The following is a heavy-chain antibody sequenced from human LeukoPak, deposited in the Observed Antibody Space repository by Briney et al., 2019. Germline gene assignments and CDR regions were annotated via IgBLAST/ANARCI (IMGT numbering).Heavy chain of an antibody. V-gene: IGHV3-9*03. J-gene: IGHJ4*02. CDR1: GFTFDDYA. D-gene: IGHD6-13*01. Sequence: GGSLRLSCAASGFTFDDYAMHWVRQAPGKGLEWVSGISWNSGSIGYADSVKGRFTISRDNAKNSLYLQMNSLRAEDMALYYCAKGAAGRLGNFDYWGQGTLVTVSS. CDR3: AKGAAGRLGNFDY. CDR2: ISWNSGSI.